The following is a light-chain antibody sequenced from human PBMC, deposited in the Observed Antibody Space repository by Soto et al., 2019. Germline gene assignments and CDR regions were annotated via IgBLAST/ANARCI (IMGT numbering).Light chain of an antibody. CDR1: QSVNSSY. CDR2: GES. Sequence: EIVLTQSPGTLSLSPGERATLSCRASQSVNSSYLAWYQQKPCQAPRLLIYGESSRATGIAVRFSGSGSGTDFTHTIGKLEPEDFAVYYCQQYGAGYTFGLGTKLEIK. J-gene: IGKJ2*01. V-gene: IGKV3-20*01. CDR3: QQYGAGYT.